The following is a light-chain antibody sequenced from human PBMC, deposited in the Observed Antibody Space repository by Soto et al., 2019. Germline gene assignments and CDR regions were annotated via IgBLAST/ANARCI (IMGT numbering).Light chain of an antibody. CDR3: CSYAASSV. CDR1: SSDVGSYNL. CDR2: EGS. V-gene: IGLV2-23*01. J-gene: IGLJ1*01. Sequence: SELTQPAYLYRSPVQSITISCPGTSSDVGSYNLVSWYQQHPGKAPKLMIYEGSKRPSGVSNRFSGSKSGNTASLTISWLQAEDAADYYCCSYAASSVFGTGTKVTVL.